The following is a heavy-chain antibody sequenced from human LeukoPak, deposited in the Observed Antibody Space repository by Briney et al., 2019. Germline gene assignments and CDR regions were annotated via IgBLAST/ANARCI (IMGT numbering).Heavy chain of an antibody. CDR3: ARGLVKYDSGWFFDY. CDR1: GFTFSDYN. V-gene: IGHV3-48*02. Sequence: GGSLRLSCAASGFTFSDYNMNWVRQAPGKGLEWVSYISSRSTTIQYADSVRGRFTISRDNAKNSLYLQMYSLRDENTALYYCARGLVKYDSGWFFDYWGQGALVTVSA. CDR2: ISSRSTTI. J-gene: IGHJ4*02. D-gene: IGHD6-19*01.